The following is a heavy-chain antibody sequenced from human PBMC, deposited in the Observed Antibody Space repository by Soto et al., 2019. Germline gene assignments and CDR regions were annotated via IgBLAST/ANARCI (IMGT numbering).Heavy chain of an antibody. CDR1: GFTFSSYG. CDR3: AKGLQNFNSGYDYGY. V-gene: IGHV3-30*18. J-gene: IGHJ4*02. Sequence: GALRLSCAASGFTFSSYGMHWVRQAPGKGLEWVAVISYDGSNKYYADSVKGRFTISRDNSKNTLYLQMNSLRAEDTAVYYCAKGLQNFNSGYDYGYWGQGTLVTVSS. D-gene: IGHD5-12*01. CDR2: ISYDGSNK.